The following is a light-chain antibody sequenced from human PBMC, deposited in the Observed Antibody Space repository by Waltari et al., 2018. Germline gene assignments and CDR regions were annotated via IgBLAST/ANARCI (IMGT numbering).Light chain of an antibody. V-gene: IGKV1-39*01. CDR1: HSISND. Sequence: QMTQSPLSLSASVGDTVTITCRASHSISNDLSWYQKKPGRPPQLLNYTASNLQGGVPSRFSGSGSGTEFTLTISSLQSEDFATYYCQQTYSTSFTFGPGTKLEI. CDR2: TAS. J-gene: IGKJ2*01. CDR3: QQTYSTSFT.